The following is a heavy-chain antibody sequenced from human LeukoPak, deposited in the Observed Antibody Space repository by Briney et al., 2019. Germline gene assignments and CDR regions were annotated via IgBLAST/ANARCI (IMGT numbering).Heavy chain of an antibody. V-gene: IGHV4-39*07. Sequence: KPSETLSLTCTVSGGSISSSSYYWGWIRQPPGKGLEWIGSIYYSGSTYYNPSLKSRVTISLDTSKNQFSLKLTSMTAADTAVYYCARDSGGGSGSYYRYFDYWGQGTLVTVSS. CDR2: IYYSGST. CDR3: ARDSGGGSGSYYRYFDY. D-gene: IGHD3-10*01. J-gene: IGHJ4*02. CDR1: GGSISSSSYY.